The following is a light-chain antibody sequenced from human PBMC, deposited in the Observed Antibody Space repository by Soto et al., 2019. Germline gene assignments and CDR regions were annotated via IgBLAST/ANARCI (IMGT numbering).Light chain of an antibody. CDR1: QGTSNW. V-gene: IGKV1-12*01. CDR2: SAS. J-gene: IGKJ4*01. CDR3: QQGYSFPLLT. Sequence: DIQMTQSPSSVSASVGDRVTITCRASQGTSNWVAWYQQKPGKAPKLLIYSASSLQSGVPSRFSGSGFGTDFTLPIRSLQPEDFATYFCQQGYSFPLLTFGGGTKVEIK.